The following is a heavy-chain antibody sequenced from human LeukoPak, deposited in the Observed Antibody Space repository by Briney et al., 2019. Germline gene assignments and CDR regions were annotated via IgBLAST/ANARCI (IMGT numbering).Heavy chain of an antibody. CDR1: GGSFSGYY. V-gene: IGHV4-34*01. J-gene: IGHJ1*01. Sequence: SETLSLTCAVYGGSFSGYYWSWIRQPPGKGLEWIGEINHSGSTNYNPSLKSRVTISVDTSKNQFSLKLSSVTAADTAVYYCARCYFHQESGYSSSWYVVYFQHWGQGTLVTVSS. CDR2: INHSGST. CDR3: ARCYFHQESGYSSSWYVVYFQH. D-gene: IGHD6-13*01.